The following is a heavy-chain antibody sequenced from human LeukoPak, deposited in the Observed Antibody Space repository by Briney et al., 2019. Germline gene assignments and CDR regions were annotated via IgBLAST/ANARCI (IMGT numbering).Heavy chain of an antibody. J-gene: IGHJ4*02. CDR2: ISSSGSTI. Sequence: GGSLRLSCAASGFTFSSYEMNWVRQAPGKGLEWVSYISSSGSTIYYADSVKGRFTISRDNAKNTLYLQMNSLRAEDTAVYYCARLRPYYYGSGSYYYYFDYWGQGTLVTVSS. CDR3: ARLRPYYYGSGSYYYYFDY. CDR1: GFTFSSYE. D-gene: IGHD3-10*01. V-gene: IGHV3-48*03.